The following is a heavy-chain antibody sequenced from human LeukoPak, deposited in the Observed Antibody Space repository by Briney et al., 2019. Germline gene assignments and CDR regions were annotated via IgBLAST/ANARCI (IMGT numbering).Heavy chain of an antibody. CDR2: INHSGST. Sequence: SETLSLTCTVSGGSISSYYWSWIRQPPGKGLEWIGEINHSGSTNYNPSLKSRVTISVDTSKNQFSLKLSSVTAADTAVYYCARARSIVLMVYAPRYNWFDPWGQGTLVTVSS. CDR3: ARARSIVLMVYAPRYNWFDP. V-gene: IGHV4-34*01. J-gene: IGHJ5*02. CDR1: GGSISSYY. D-gene: IGHD2-8*01.